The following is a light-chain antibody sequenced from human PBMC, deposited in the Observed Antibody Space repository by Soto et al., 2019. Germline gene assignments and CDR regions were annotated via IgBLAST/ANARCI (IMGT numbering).Light chain of an antibody. Sequence: QSVLTQPPSVSGAPGQRVTISCAGGRSNIGANYDVHWYQQLPRTAPKLLIYDNTIRPSGVPDRFSASKSGTSASLAITGLHAEDEADYYCQSYDSSLSDVIFGGGTKLTVL. J-gene: IGLJ2*01. V-gene: IGLV1-40*01. CDR1: RSNIGANYD. CDR2: DNT. CDR3: QSYDSSLSDVI.